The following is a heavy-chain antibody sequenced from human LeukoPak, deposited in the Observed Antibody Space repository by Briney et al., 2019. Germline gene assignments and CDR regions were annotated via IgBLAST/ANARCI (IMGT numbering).Heavy chain of an antibody. V-gene: IGHV3-20*04. CDR1: GFTFDDYA. J-gene: IGHJ4*02. CDR3: ARVDVVVAALDY. D-gene: IGHD2-15*01. Sequence: PGGSLRLSCAASGFTFDDYAMSWVRQPPGKRLEWVSGIRRNGGITNYADSVKGRFTISRDNAKKSLYLQMNSLRAEDTAFYYCARVDVVVAALDYWGQGTLVTVSS. CDR2: IRRNGGIT.